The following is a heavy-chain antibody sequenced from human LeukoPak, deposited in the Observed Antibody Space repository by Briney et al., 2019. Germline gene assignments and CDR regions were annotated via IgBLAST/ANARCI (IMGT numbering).Heavy chain of an antibody. CDR1: GGSTSDYY. V-gene: IGHV4-4*07. D-gene: IGHD3-10*02. Sequence: KSSETLSLTCSVSGGSTSDYYWNWIRQPAGQGLEWLGRIYYTGNTAYNPSLESRLTMSLDTAKNQFSLKVTSVTAADTAVYYCARGGTLFTYFDSWGQGTLVTVSS. J-gene: IGHJ4*02. CDR3: ARGGTLFTYFDS. CDR2: IYYTGNT.